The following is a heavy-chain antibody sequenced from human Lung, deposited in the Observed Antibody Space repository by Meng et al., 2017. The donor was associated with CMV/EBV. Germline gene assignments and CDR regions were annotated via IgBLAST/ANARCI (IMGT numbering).Heavy chain of an antibody. V-gene: IGHV4-59*01. CDR3: ARDRAAIGYYYYVIYV. CDR1: GHPITTYY. Sequence: GSLRLSCTVSGHPITTYYWSWIRQPPGKGLEWIGYIYYSGSTNYNPSLRSRVSISVDTSKNQFSLELSSVTAADTAIYYCARDRAAIGYYYYVIYVWGQRTAVSVS. D-gene: IGHD2-2*01. J-gene: IGHJ6*02. CDR2: IYYSGST.